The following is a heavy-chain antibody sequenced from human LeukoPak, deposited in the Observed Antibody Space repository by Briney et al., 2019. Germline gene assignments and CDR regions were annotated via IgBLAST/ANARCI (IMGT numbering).Heavy chain of an antibody. CDR2: LRNDGLSK. CDR3: ARDLGRVEFDY. CDR1: GFTFSNHG. J-gene: IGHJ4*02. V-gene: IGHV3-30*02. Sequence: PGGSLRLSCAASGFTFSNHGMHWVRQAPGKGLEWVAFLRNDGLSKYVDSVKGRFTISRDNSKNTLYLQMNSLRAEDTAVYYCARDLGRVEFDYWGQGTLVTVSS. D-gene: IGHD1-26*01.